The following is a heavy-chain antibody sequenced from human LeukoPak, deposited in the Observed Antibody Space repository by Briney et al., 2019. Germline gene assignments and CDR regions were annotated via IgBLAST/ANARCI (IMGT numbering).Heavy chain of an antibody. V-gene: IGHV4-30-2*01. J-gene: IGHJ3*02. CDR2: IYHSGST. Sequence: SETLSLTCTVSGGSISSGGYYWSWIRQPPGKGLEWIGYIYHSGSTYYNPSLKSRVTISVDRSKNQFSLKLSSVTAANTAVYYCASVLWLGFAFDIWGQGTMVTVSS. D-gene: IGHD6-19*01. CDR1: GGSISSGGYY. CDR3: ASVLWLGFAFDI.